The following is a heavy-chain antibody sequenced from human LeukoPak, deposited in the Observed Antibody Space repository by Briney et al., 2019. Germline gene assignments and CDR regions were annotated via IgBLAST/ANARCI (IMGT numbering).Heavy chain of an antibody. V-gene: IGHV4-61*02. D-gene: IGHD3-10*01. J-gene: IGHJ6*03. CDR3: ARANYYGSGPYYYYMDV. Sequence: PSETLSLTCTVSGGSISSGSYYWSWIRQPAGKGLEWIGRIYTSGSTNYNPSLKSRVTISVDTSKNQFSLKLSSVTAADTAVYYCARANYYGSGPYYYYMDVWGKGTTVTVSS. CDR2: IYTSGST. CDR1: GGSISSGSYY.